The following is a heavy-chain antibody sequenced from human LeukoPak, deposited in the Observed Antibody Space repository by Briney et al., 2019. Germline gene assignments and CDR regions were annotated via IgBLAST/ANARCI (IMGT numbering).Heavy chain of an antibody. CDR1: GFTFSSYE. D-gene: IGHD3-10*02. CDR3: AVRGITTIGGV. V-gene: IGHV3-48*03. CDR2: ISSSGSTI. J-gene: IGHJ6*04. Sequence: GGSLRLSCAASGFTFSSYEMNWVRQAPGKGLEWVSYISSSGSTIYYADSVKGRFTISRDNAKNSLYLNMNSLRAEHTAGHYCAVRGITTIGGVWAKGTTVTISS.